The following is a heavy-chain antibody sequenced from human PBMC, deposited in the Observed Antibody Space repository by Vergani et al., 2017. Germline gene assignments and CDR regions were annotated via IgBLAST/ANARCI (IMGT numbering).Heavy chain of an antibody. J-gene: IGHJ6*04. CDR1: GFTFSSYE. V-gene: IGHV3-48*03. Sequence: EVQLVESGGGLVQPGGSLRLSCAASGFTFSSYEMNWVRQAPGTGLEWVSYISSSGSTIYYADSVKGRFPISRDNATNSLYLQMNSLRAEDTAVYYCARNEYEYGSSSDLSGDYYYGMDVWGKGTTVTVSS. CDR2: ISSSGSTI. CDR3: ARNEYEYGSSSDLSGDYYYGMDV. D-gene: IGHD6-6*01.